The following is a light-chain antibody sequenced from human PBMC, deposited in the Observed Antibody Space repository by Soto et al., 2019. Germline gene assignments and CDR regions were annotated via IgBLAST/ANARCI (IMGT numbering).Light chain of an antibody. CDR1: QSVSSNY. V-gene: IGKV3-20*01. Sequence: EIELTQSPGTLSLSPGEGATLSCRASQSVSSNYLAWYQQKPGQAPRLLIYGASGRAAGIPGKFSGSGSGTDFTLTISRLDHEDFAGYFCQHYDSSPTFGLGTKLEIK. CDR3: QHYDSSPT. CDR2: GAS. J-gene: IGKJ2*01.